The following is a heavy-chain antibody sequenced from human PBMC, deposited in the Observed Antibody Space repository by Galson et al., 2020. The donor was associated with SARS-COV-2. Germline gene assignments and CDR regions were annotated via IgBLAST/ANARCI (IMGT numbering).Heavy chain of an antibody. J-gene: IGHJ3*02. CDR2: IYYSVST. Sequence: SQTLSLTCTISGCSISSGRYYWSWIRQHPGKRLEWIGYIYYSVSTYYNPPLKSRVTISVDTSKNQFSLKLSSVTAADTAVYYCARVIAAAGYWAFDIWGQGTMVTVSS. V-gene: IGHV4-31*03. CDR1: GCSISSGRYY. D-gene: IGHD6-13*01. CDR3: ARVIAAAGYWAFDI.